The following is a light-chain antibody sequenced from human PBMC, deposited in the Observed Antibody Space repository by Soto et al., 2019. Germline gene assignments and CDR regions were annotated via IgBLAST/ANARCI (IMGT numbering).Light chain of an antibody. CDR3: LLYYGGVHV. Sequence: QAVVTQEPSLTGSPGGTVTLTCGSSTGAVTSGYYPNWFQQQPGQAPRPLIYSTNNKYSWTPARFSGSLLGGKAALTLSRVQPEDEADYYCLLYYGGVHVFGTGTKLTVL. CDR1: TGAVTSGYY. J-gene: IGLJ1*01. V-gene: IGLV7-43*01. CDR2: STN.